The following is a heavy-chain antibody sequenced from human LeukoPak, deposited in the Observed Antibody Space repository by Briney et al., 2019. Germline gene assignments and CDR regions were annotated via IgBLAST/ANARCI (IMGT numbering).Heavy chain of an antibody. CDR3: ARESIAAPTRY. V-gene: IGHV1-2*02. J-gene: IGHJ4*02. Sequence: ASVKVSCKASGYTFTGYYMHWVRQAPGQGLEWMGWINPNSGGTNYAQKFQGRVTMTRDTSISTAYMELSRLRSDATALYYCARESIAAPTRYWGQGTRVTVSS. D-gene: IGHD6-6*01. CDR1: GYTFTGYY. CDR2: INPNSGGT.